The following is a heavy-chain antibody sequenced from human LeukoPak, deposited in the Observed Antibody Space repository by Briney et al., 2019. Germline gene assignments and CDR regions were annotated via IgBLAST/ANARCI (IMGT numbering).Heavy chain of an antibody. CDR1: GGSISSGGYS. CDR2: IYHSGST. D-gene: IGHD3-10*01. J-gene: IGHJ4*02. Sequence: SETLSLTCAVSGGSISSGGYSWSWIRQPPGKGLEWIGYIYHSGSTYYNPSLKSRVTISVDRSKNQFSLKLSSVTAADTAVYYCARGLYYGSGSYKRRDPYYFDYWGQGTLVTVSS. CDR3: ARGLYYGSGSYKRRDPYYFDY. V-gene: IGHV4-30-2*01.